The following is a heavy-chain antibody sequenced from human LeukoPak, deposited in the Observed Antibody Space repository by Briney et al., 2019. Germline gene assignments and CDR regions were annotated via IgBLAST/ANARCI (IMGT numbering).Heavy chain of an antibody. J-gene: IGHJ4*02. CDR1: GDSISSSRHS. D-gene: IGHD2-2*01. CDR3: ARYCSNTRCPFDY. CDR2: INYSGNT. V-gene: IGHV4-31*03. Sequence: SETLSLTCTVSGDSISSSRHSWGWIRQHPGKGLEWIGYINYSGNTYYNPSLKSRVTISVDTSENQFSLKLSSVTAADTAVYYCARYCSNTRCPFDYWGQGTLVTVSS.